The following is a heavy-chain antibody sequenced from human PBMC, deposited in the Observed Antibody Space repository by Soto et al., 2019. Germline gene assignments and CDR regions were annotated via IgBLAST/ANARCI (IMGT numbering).Heavy chain of an antibody. J-gene: IGHJ6*02. CDR1: GGTFSSYA. D-gene: IGHD3-10*01. CDR3: ARGGITRVRGVSMPYYGMDV. Sequence: QVQLVQSGAEVKKPGSSVKVSCKASGGTFSSYAISWVRQAPGQGLEWMGGIIPIFGTANYAQKFQGRVTITADESTSTAYMELSSLRSEDTAVYYCARGGITRVRGVSMPYYGMDVWGQGTTVTVSS. V-gene: IGHV1-69*01. CDR2: IIPIFGTA.